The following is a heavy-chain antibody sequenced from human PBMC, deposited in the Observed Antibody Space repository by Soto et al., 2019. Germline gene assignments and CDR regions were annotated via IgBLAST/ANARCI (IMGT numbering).Heavy chain of an antibody. CDR1: GYTFTSYG. D-gene: IGHD2-8*01. V-gene: IGHV1-18*01. CDR3: ARSPLYCTNGVCYRGGMDV. J-gene: IGHJ6*02. Sequence: QVQLVQSGAEVKKPGASVKVSCKASGYTFTSYGISWVRQAPGQGLEWMGWISAYNGNTNYAQKLQGRVTMTTDTSTSTAYMELRSLRSDDTAVYYCARSPLYCTNGVCYRGGMDVWGQGTTVTVSS. CDR2: ISAYNGNT.